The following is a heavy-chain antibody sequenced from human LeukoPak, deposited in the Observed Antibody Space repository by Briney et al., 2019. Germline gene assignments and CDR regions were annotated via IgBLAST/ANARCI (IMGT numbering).Heavy chain of an antibody. V-gene: IGHV3-74*01. CDR1: GCSFSRYW. CDR3: ARDVGGAGSH. J-gene: IGHJ4*02. Sequence: GESLRLSCAGSGCSFSRYWMDWVGQAQGEGLVWVSHIHEHGSTINYADSVRERFTISRDNAKNTLYLHMNSLRAEDTAMYYCARDVGGAGSHWGQGSLVTVSS. D-gene: IGHD3-10*01. CDR2: IHEHGSTI.